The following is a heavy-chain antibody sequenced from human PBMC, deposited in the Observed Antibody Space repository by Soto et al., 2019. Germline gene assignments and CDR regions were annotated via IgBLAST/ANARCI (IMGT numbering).Heavy chain of an antibody. CDR1: GFTFSSYW. CDR2: IKQDVSET. V-gene: IGHV3-7*01. Sequence: GGSLILSCAASGFTFSSYWMSWVRQAPGKGLEWVANIKQDVSETYYVYSVKGRFTISRDNTKNSLYLQLNSLRAEDTAVYCCARDCLDAFDIWGQGTMVTVSS. J-gene: IGHJ3*02. CDR3: ARDCLDAFDI.